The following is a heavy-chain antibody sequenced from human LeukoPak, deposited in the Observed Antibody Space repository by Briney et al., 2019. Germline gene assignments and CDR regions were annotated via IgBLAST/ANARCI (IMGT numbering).Heavy chain of an antibody. CDR3: ARRGYSRELDY. Sequence: GRSLRLSCAASGFTFDDYAMHWVRQAPGKGLEWVSGISWNSGSIGYADSVKGRFTISRDNAKNSLYLQMNSLRAEDTAVYYCARRGYSRELDYWGQGTLVTVSS. CDR1: GFTFDDYA. CDR2: ISWNSGSI. J-gene: IGHJ4*02. V-gene: IGHV3-9*01. D-gene: IGHD5-18*01.